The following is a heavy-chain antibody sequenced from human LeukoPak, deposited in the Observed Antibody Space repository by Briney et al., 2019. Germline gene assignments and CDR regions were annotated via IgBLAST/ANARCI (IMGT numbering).Heavy chain of an antibody. CDR2: INPNRGDT. CDR3: AREAVRGLTTNDAFDI. Sequence: GASVKVSCKASGYTFTSYYMHWVRQAPGQGLEWMGWINPNRGDTKYAQKFQGRITMTRDTSISTTYMELGRLTYDDTDIYYCAREAVRGLTTNDAFDIWGQGTMVTVSS. V-gene: IGHV1-2*02. D-gene: IGHD3-10*01. J-gene: IGHJ3*02. CDR1: GYTFTSYY.